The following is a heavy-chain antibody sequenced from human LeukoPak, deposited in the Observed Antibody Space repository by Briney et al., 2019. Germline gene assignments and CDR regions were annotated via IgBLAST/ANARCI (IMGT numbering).Heavy chain of an antibody. CDR1: GHSVSINSAA. D-gene: IGHD6-13*01. V-gene: IGHV6-1*01. Sequence: SQTLSLTCAISGHSVSINSAAWKWIRQSPSRGLEWLGRTYYRSKWYNDYAVSVKGRIAINPDTSKNQFSLQLNSVTPEDTAVYYCARAKGRSPLFDYWGQGTLVTVSS. CDR3: ARAKGRSPLFDY. CDR2: TYYRSKWYN. J-gene: IGHJ4*02.